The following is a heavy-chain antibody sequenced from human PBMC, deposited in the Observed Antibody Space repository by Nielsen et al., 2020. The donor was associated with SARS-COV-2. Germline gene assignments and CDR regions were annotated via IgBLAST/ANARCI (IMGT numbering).Heavy chain of an antibody. CDR1: GYTFTAYA. CDR2: INSDSGNT. CDR3: ARITPSSGWDY. Sequence: ASMKVSCKASGYTFTAYAIHWVRQDPGQRLEWMGWINSDSGNTKYSQKFRGRVTITRDTSASTAYMELSSLSSEDTAVYYCARITPSSGWDYWGQGTLVTVSS. D-gene: IGHD6-19*01. J-gene: IGHJ4*02. V-gene: IGHV1-3*04.